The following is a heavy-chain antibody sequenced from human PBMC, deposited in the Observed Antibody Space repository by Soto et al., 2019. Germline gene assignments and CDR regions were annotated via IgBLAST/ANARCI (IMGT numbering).Heavy chain of an antibody. J-gene: IGHJ3*02. CDR2: ISSSSSYI. Sequence: GGSLRLSCAASGFTFSSYSMNWVRQAPGKGLEWVSSISSSSSYIYYADSVKGRFTISRDNAKNSLYLQMNSLRAEDTAVYYWARDGGYCRSTSCYNAFDIWGQGTMVTVSS. CDR1: GFTFSSYS. D-gene: IGHD2-2*02. CDR3: ARDGGYCRSTSCYNAFDI. V-gene: IGHV3-21*01.